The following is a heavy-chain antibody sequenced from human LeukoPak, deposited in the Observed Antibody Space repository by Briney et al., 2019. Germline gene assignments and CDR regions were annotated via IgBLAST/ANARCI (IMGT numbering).Heavy chain of an antibody. CDR3: AKERYCSSTSCLTPNWFDP. CDR2: ISGSGGST. CDR1: GFTFSSYA. V-gene: IGHV3-23*01. Sequence: GGSLRLSCAASGFTFSSYAMSWVRQAPGKGPEWVSAISGSGGSTYYADSVKGRFTISRDNSKNTLYLQMNSLRAEDTAVYYCAKERYCSSTSCLTPNWFDPWGQGTLVTVSS. J-gene: IGHJ5*02. D-gene: IGHD2-2*01.